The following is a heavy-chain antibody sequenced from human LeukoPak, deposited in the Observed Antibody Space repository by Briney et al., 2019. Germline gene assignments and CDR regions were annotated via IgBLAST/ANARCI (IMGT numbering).Heavy chain of an antibody. CDR2: ISGSGGGT. Sequence: PGGSLRLSCAASGFTFSSYAMTWVRQAPGKGLEWVSAISGSGGGTYYADSVKGRFTISRDNSENSLYLQMNSLRSEDTAVYYCARAIRRWELLLYYFDYWGQGTLVTVSS. V-gene: IGHV3-23*01. CDR1: GFTFSSYA. D-gene: IGHD1-26*01. CDR3: ARAIRRWELLLYYFDY. J-gene: IGHJ4*02.